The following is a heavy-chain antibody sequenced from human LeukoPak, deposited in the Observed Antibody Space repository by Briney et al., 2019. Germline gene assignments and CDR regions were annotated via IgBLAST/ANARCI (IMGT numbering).Heavy chain of an antibody. CDR1: GGSISSYY. V-gene: IGHV4-59*01. CDR2: IYYSGST. CDR3: ARGGIAVAGTFEP. D-gene: IGHD6-19*01. J-gene: IGHJ5*02. Sequence: SETLSLTCTVSGGSISSYYWSWIRQPPGKGLEWIGYIYYSGSTNYNPSLKSRVTISVDTSKNQFSLKLSSVTAADTAVYHCARGGIAVAGTFEPWGQGTLVTVSS.